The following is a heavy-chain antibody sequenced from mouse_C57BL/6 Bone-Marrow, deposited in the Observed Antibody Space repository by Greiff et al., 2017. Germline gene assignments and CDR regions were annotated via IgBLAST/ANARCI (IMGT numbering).Heavy chain of an antibody. D-gene: IGHD6-1*01. V-gene: IGHV2-4*01. Sequence: VKLQESGPGLVQPSQSLSITCTVSGFSLTSYGVHWVRQPPGKGLEWLGVIWSGGSTDYNAAFISRLSISKDNSKSQVFFKMNSLQADDTAIYYCAKNGNCSYWYFDVWGTGTTVTVSS. CDR1: GFSLTSYG. J-gene: IGHJ1*03. CDR2: IWSGGST. CDR3: AKNGNCSYWYFDV.